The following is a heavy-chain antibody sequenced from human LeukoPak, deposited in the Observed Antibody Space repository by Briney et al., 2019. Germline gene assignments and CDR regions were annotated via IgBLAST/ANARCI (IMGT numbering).Heavy chain of an antibody. CDR2: ISAYNGNT. D-gene: IGHD3-10*01. Sequence: ASVKVSCKASGYTFTSYGISWVRQAPGQGLEWMGWISAYNGNTNYAQKLQGRVTMTTDTSTSTAYMELRSLRSDDTAVYYCARDHTRSGSSSKPFDYWGQGTLVTVSS. CDR3: ARDHTRSGSSSKPFDY. CDR1: GYTFTSYG. V-gene: IGHV1-18*01. J-gene: IGHJ4*02.